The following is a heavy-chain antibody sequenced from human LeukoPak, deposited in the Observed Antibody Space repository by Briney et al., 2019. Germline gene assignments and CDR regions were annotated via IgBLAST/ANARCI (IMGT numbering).Heavy chain of an antibody. CDR1: GYTFTSYG. CDR2: ISAYNGNT. Sequence: ASVKVSCKASGYTFTSYGISWVRQAPGQGLEWMGWISAYNGNTNYAQKFQGRVTMTTDTSTSTAYMELRSLRSDDTAVYYCARDMAAVGTGNWFDPWGQGTLVTVSS. V-gene: IGHV1-18*01. D-gene: IGHD6-13*01. CDR3: ARDMAAVGTGNWFDP. J-gene: IGHJ5*02.